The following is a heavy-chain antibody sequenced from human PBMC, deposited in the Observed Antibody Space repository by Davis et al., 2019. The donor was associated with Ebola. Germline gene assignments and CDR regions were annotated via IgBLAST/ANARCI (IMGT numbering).Heavy chain of an antibody. J-gene: IGHJ5*02. Sequence: MPGGSLRLSCAVSGGSISSSNWWSWVRQPPGKGLEWIGEIYHSGSTNYNPSLKSRVTISVDKSKNQFSLKLSSVTAADTAVYYCAREDIVVVPAAMGNWFDPWGQGTLVTVSS. D-gene: IGHD2-2*01. CDR1: GGSISSSNW. CDR2: IYHSGST. CDR3: AREDIVVVPAAMGNWFDP. V-gene: IGHV4-4*02.